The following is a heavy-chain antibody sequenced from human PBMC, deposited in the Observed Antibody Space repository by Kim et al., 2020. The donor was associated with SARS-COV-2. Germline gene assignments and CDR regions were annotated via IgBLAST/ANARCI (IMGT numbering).Heavy chain of an antibody. Sequence: GGSLRLSCAASGFTFSSYAMHWVRQAPGKGLEWVAVISNDGSNKYYADSVKGRFTISRDNSKNTLYLQMNSLRAEDTAVYYCARDMRSRGYDIARYFDYWGQGTLVTVSS. V-gene: IGHV3-30*04. CDR2: ISNDGSNK. CDR3: ARDMRSRGYDIARYFDY. CDR1: GFTFSSYA. J-gene: IGHJ4*02. D-gene: IGHD3-22*01.